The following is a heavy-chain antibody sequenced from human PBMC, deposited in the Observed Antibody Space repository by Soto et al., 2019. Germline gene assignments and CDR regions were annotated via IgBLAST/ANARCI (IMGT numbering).Heavy chain of an antibody. Sequence: QVQLVQSGAEVKKPGSSVKVSCKASGGTFSSYAISWVRQAPGQGLEWMGWINPNSGGTNYAQKFQGRVTMTRDTSISTAYMELSRLRSDDTAVYYCARDLPHKLWFGGSYYYYGMDVWGQGTTVTVSS. CDR1: GGTFSSYA. D-gene: IGHD3-10*01. J-gene: IGHJ6*02. CDR3: ARDLPHKLWFGGSYYYYGMDV. V-gene: IGHV1-2*02. CDR2: INPNSGGT.